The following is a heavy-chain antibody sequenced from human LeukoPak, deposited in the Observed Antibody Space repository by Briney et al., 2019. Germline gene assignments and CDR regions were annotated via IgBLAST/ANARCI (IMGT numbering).Heavy chain of an antibody. Sequence: ASVKVSCKASGYTFTSYIISWVRQAPGQGREWMGWINAYNGNTVYAQRVQGRVTMTTDTSTSTAYMELRSLRSDDTAVYYCARDRHIAAAVYYYYMDVWGKGTPVTVSS. CDR2: INAYNGNT. D-gene: IGHD6-13*01. CDR3: ARDRHIAAAVYYYYMDV. J-gene: IGHJ6*03. V-gene: IGHV1-18*01. CDR1: GYTFTSYI.